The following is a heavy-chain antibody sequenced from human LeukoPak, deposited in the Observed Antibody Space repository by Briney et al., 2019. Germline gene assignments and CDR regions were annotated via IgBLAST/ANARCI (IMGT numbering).Heavy chain of an antibody. CDR1: GGSISSYY. CDR3: ARGPAPRGYGDFMGNWFDP. Sequence: KPSETLSLTCTVSGGSISSYYWSWIRQPPGKGLEWIGYIYYSGSTNYNPSLKSRVTISVDTSKNQFSLKLSSVTAADTAVYYCARGPAPRGYGDFMGNWFDPWGQGTLVTVSS. CDR2: IYYSGST. J-gene: IGHJ5*02. V-gene: IGHV4-59*01. D-gene: IGHD4-17*01.